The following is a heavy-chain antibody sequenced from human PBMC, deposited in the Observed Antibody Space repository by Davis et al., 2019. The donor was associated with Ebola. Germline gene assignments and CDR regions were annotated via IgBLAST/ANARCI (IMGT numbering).Heavy chain of an antibody. Sequence: PGGSLRLSCEASGFTLPDYAMHWVRQAPGKGLEWVAGIYWNSDRIDSADSVRGRFTASRDNAKKSLYLQMNSLRAGDTAVYYCARDWRASGGNFFDLWGRGTLVTVSS. V-gene: IGHV3-9*01. CDR1: GFTLPDYA. CDR3: ARDWRASGGNFFDL. J-gene: IGHJ4*01. D-gene: IGHD4-23*01. CDR2: IYWNSDRI.